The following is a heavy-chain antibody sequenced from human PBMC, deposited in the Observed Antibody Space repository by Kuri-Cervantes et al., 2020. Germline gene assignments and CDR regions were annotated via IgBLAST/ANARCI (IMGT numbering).Heavy chain of an antibody. J-gene: IGHJ6*02. CDR2: INSSGST. Sequence: GESLKISCAASGFTFSSYAMSWVRQAPGKGLEWVSIINSSGSTYYADSVKGRFTISRDSSKNTLCLQINSLRAEDTAVYYCAKEYCSGGSCYFYYYYYGMDVWGQGTTVTVSS. D-gene: IGHD2-15*01. V-gene: IGHV3-23*01. CDR1: GFTFSSYA. CDR3: AKEYCSGGSCYFYYYYYGMDV.